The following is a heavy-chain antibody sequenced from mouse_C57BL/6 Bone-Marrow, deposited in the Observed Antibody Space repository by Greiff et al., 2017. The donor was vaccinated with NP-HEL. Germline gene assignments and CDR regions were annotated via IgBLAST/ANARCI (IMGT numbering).Heavy chain of an antibody. CDR3: ADDYYGSSHWYFDV. CDR2: IDPANGNT. D-gene: IGHD1-1*01. V-gene: IGHV14-3*01. Sequence: EVNVVESVAELVRPGASVKLSCTASGFNIKNTYMHWVKQRPEQGLEWIGRIDPANGNTKYAPKLQGKATITADTSSNTAYLQLSSLTSEDTAIYYCADDYYGSSHWYFDVWGTGTTVTVSS. J-gene: IGHJ1*03. CDR1: GFNIKNTY.